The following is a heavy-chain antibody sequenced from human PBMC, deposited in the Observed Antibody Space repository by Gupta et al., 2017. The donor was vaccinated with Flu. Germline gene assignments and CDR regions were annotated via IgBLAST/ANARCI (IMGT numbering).Heavy chain of an antibody. J-gene: IGHJ4*02. CDR2: ISNDGSKK. CDR3: AKGRSGWYSSFEN. CDR1: FSTYA. Sequence: FSTYAMHWARQAPGKGLEWVAFISNDGSKKYYADSVKGRFTISRDNSMNTLDLQMNSLRTEDTAVYYCAKGRSGWYSSFENWGQGTLVTVSS. V-gene: IGHV3-30*18. D-gene: IGHD6-19*01.